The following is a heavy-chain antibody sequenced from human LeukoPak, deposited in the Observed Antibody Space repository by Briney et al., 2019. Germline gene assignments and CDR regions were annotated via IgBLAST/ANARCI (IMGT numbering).Heavy chain of an antibody. CDR2: ISYDGSNK. V-gene: IGHV3-30*03. J-gene: IGHJ4*02. CDR3: ARGDDGDSTFEY. Sequence: GGSLRLSCAASGFTVSSNYMSWVRQAPGKGLEWVAVISYDGSNKYYADSVKGRFTISRDNSKNTLYLQMNSLRAEDTAVYYCARGDDGDSTFEYWGQGTLVTVSS. D-gene: IGHD4-17*01. CDR1: GFTVSSNY.